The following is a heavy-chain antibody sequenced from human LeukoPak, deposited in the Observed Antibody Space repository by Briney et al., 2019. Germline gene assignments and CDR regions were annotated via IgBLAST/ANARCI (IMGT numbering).Heavy chain of an antibody. CDR3: ASLTGYYYYYMDV. J-gene: IGHJ6*03. CDR1: GYSISSGYY. CDR2: IYHSGST. Sequence: PSETLSLTCAVSGYSISSGYYWGWIRQPPGQGLEWIGSIYHSGSTYYNPSLKSRVTTSVDTSKNQFSLKLSSVTAADTAVYYCASLTGYYYYYMDVWGKGTTVTVSS. D-gene: IGHD4/OR15-4a*01. V-gene: IGHV4-38-2*01.